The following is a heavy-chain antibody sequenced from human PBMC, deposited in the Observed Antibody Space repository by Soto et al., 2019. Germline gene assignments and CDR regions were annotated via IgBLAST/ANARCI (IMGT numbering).Heavy chain of an antibody. Sequence: GGSLRLSCAASGFTFDDYAMHWVRQAPGKGLEWVSGISWNSGSIGYADSVKGRFIISRDNAKNSLYLQMYSLRAEDTALYYYARDGWPRYYYMDVWGKVTTVTVAS. D-gene: IGHD2-15*01. CDR1: GFTFDDYA. CDR2: ISWNSGSI. J-gene: IGHJ6*03. CDR3: ARDGWPRYYYMDV. V-gene: IGHV3-9*01.